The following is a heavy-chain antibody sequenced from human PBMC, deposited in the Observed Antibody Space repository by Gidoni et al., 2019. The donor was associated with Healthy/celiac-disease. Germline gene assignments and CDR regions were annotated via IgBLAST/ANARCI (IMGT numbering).Heavy chain of an antibody. CDR3: AREGMTPLGFDY. CDR2: IYYSGST. CDR1: GGSVSSGSYY. V-gene: IGHV4-61*01. J-gene: IGHJ4*02. Sequence: QVQLQESGPGLVKPSETLSLTCTVSGGSVSSGSYYWSWIRQPPGKGLEWIGYIYYSGSTNYNPSLKSRVTISVDTSKNQFSLKLSSVTAADTAVYYCAREGMTPLGFDYWGQGTLVTVSS. D-gene: IGHD3-16*01.